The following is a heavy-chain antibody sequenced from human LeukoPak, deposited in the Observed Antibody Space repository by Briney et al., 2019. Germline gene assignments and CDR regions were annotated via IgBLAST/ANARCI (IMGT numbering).Heavy chain of an antibody. Sequence: VKVSCKASGGTFSSYAISWVRQAPGQGLEWMGGIIPIFGTANYAQKFQGRVTITTDESTSTAYMQLSSLRSEDTAVYYCARGYSSSWYSPDYWGQGTLVTVSS. J-gene: IGHJ4*02. CDR2: IIPIFGTA. V-gene: IGHV1-69*05. D-gene: IGHD6-13*01. CDR3: ARGYSSSWYSPDY. CDR1: GGTFSSYA.